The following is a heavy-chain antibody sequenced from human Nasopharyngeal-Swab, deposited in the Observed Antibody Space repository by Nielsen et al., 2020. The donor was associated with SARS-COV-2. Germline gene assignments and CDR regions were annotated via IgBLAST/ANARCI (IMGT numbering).Heavy chain of an antibody. CDR1: GVSITSQY. Sequence: SQTLSPTCTLSGVSITSQYCSWIRQPPGKGLEWIGYISHNSGTSYNPSLKSRVTMFMDTSKNQFSLRLRSVTAADTAVYYCAKEGATGWFDPWGQGTLVTVSS. V-gene: IGHV4-59*11. CDR3: AKEGATGWFDP. J-gene: IGHJ5*02. CDR2: ISHNSGT.